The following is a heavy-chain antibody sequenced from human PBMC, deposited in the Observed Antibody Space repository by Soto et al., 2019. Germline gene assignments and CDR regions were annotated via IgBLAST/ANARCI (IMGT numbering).Heavy chain of an antibody. V-gene: IGHV3-30*18. CDR2: VSYDGGNK. J-gene: IGHJ4*02. CDR1: GFTFSTYG. CDR3: AKVATQYFYWFASCFDY. D-gene: IGHD3-9*01. Sequence: GGSLRLSCAASGFTFSTYGMYWVRQAPGKGLEGVAVVSYDGGNKYYADSVKGRFTISRDNSKNTVDLQMNSLRAEDTAVYYCAKVATQYFYWFASCFDYWGQGTLVTVSS.